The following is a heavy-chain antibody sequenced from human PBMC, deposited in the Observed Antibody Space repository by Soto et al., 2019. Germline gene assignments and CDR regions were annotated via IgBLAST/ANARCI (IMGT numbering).Heavy chain of an antibody. D-gene: IGHD4-17*01. V-gene: IGHV3-30*18. CDR2: VSDDGSNK. CDR1: GFTFSTYG. Sequence: QVQLVESGGGVVQPGRSLRLSCAASGFTFSTYGMHWVRQAPGKGLEWVAVVSDDGSNKYYADSVKGRFTISRDNSKNXLFLQMNSLRAEDTAVYYCAKSPGSTVTTSAYFDYWGQGTLVTVSS. CDR3: AKSPGSTVTTSAYFDY. J-gene: IGHJ4*02.